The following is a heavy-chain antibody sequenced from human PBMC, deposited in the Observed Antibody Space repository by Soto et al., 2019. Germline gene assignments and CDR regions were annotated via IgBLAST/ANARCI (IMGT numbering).Heavy chain of an antibody. Sequence: ASVKVSCKASGYTFTSYGISWVRQAPGQGLEWMGWISAYNGNTNYAQKLQGRVTMTTDTSTSTAYMELRSLRSDDTAVYYCAREAGTSHYYYYGMDVWGQGALVTVSS. CDR2: ISAYNGNT. V-gene: IGHV1-18*04. J-gene: IGHJ6*02. CDR1: GYTFTSYG. CDR3: AREAGTSHYYYYGMDV. D-gene: IGHD1-1*01.